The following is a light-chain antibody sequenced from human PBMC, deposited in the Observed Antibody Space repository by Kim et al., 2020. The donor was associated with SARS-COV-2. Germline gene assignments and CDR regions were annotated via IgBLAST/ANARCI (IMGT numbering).Light chain of an antibody. Sequence: ASVGDRVTITCRARQSISSYLNWYQQKPGKAPKLLIYAASSLQSGVPSRFSGSGSGTDFTLTISSLQPEDFATYYCQQSYSTPPCTFGQGTKLEI. CDR3: QQSYSTPPCT. CDR2: AAS. CDR1: QSISSY. J-gene: IGKJ2*02. V-gene: IGKV1-39*01.